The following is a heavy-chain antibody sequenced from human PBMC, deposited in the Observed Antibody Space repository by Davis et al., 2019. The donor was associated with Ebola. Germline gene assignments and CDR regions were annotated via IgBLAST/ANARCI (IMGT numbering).Heavy chain of an antibody. J-gene: IGHJ6*02. CDR3: ARDGFLVVVVPAATDYGMDV. CDR1: GFTFSSYG. V-gene: IGHV3-30*03. D-gene: IGHD2-2*01. Sequence: GESLKISCAASGFTFSSYGMHWVRQAPGKGLEWVAVISYDGSNKYYADSVKGRSTISRDNSKNTLYLQMNSLRAEDTAVYYCARDGFLVVVVPAATDYGMDVWGQGTTVTVSS. CDR2: ISYDGSNK.